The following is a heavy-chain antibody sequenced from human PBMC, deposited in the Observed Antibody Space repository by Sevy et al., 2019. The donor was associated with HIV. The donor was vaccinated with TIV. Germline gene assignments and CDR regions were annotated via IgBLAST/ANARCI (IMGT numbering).Heavy chain of an antibody. D-gene: IGHD3-9*01. CDR1: GISISAYA. V-gene: IGHV3-23*01. CDR2: ISAAGYST. J-gene: IGHJ4*02. Sequence: GGSLRLSCSGSGISISAYAMTWVRQTPGKGLEWVSGISAAGYSTYYADSVQGRFSISRDNSKNTFYLQMNSLRADDTAIYYCATVAYNDFLTGYPLPFHYWGQGSLVTVSS. CDR3: ATVAYNDFLTGYPLPFHY.